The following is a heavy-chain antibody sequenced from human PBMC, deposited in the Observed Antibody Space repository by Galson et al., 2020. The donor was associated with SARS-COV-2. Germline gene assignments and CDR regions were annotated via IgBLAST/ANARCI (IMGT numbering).Heavy chain of an antibody. J-gene: IGHJ6*02. D-gene: IGHD6-25*01. CDR3: AKPAAAYYYYGMDV. CDR1: GGTLSSYA. CDR2: IIPILGIA. V-gene: IGHV1-69*10. Sequence: SVKVSCKASGGTLSSYAISWVRQAPGQGLEWMGGIIPILGIANYAQKFQGRVTITADKSTSTAYMELSSLRSEDTAVYYCAKPAAAYYYYGMDVWGQGTTVTVSS.